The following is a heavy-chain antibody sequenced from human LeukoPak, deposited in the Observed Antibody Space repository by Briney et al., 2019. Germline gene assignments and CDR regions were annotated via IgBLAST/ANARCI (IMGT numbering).Heavy chain of an antibody. CDR3: ARRGGDNGYYFDY. V-gene: IGHV1-24*01. Sequence: ASVKVSCKVSGYTLTELSMHWVRQAPGKGLEWMGGFDPEDGETIYAQKFQGRVTMTEDTSTGTAYMELRSLRSDDTAVYYCARRGGDNGYYFDYWGQGTLVTVSS. CDR2: FDPEDGET. CDR1: GYTLTELS. J-gene: IGHJ4*02. D-gene: IGHD3-16*01.